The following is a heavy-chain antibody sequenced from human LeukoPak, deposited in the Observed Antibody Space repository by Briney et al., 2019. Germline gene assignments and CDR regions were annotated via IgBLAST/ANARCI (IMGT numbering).Heavy chain of an antibody. J-gene: IGHJ6*03. CDR1: GGSISNSDYY. CDR3: ARESPPRIGAAGGYMDV. V-gene: IGHV4-39*07. Sequence: SETLSLTCTVSGGSISNSDYYWGWIRQPPGKGLEWIGSMYYSGSTYYNPSLKSRVTISVYTSKNQFSLKMSSVTAADTAVYYCARESPPRIGAAGGYMDVWGKGTTVTVSS. D-gene: IGHD6-13*01. CDR2: MYYSGST.